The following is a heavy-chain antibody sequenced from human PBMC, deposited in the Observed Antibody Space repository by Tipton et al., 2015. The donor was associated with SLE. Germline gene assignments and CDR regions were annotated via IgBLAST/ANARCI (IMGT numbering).Heavy chain of an antibody. CDR2: ISTANGHT. CDR3: ARDGTGPVAFDS. CDR1: GYTFTDFG. V-gene: IGHV1-18*01. D-gene: IGHD7-27*01. Sequence: QLVQSGAEVKKPGASVTVSCQASGYTFTDFGVTWVRQAPGQGLEWAGWISTANGHTNYAENLQGRVTMTTDTSTGTAYMELRSLRSDDTAVYYCARDGTGPVAFDSWGQGTLVTVSS. J-gene: IGHJ4*02.